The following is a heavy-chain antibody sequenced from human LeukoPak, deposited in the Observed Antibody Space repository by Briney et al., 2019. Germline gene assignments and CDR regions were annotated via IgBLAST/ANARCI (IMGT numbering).Heavy chain of an antibody. CDR1: GCTHRSYW. CDR2: IKQDGSEK. Sequence: GGGLRLSLVAYGCTHRSYWMSGVGPAGWRGVARVGNIKQDGSEKYYVDSVKGRFTISRDNAKNSLYLQMNSLRAEDTAVYYCARDRMISGWYNWFDPWGQGTLVTVSS. V-gene: IGHV3-7*03. J-gene: IGHJ5*02. D-gene: IGHD6-19*01. CDR3: ARDRMISGWYNWFDP.